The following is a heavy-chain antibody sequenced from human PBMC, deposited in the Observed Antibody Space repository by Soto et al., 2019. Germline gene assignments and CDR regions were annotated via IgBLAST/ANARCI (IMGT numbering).Heavy chain of an antibody. V-gene: IGHV3-11*01. Sequence: GGSLRLSCAASGFTFSDYYMSWIRQAPGKGLEWVSYISSSGSTIYYADSVKGRFTISRDNAKNSLYPQMNSLRAEDTAVYYCARGIVVVVAATRAFDIWGQGTMVTVSS. CDR1: GFTFSDYY. D-gene: IGHD2-15*01. CDR3: ARGIVVVVAATRAFDI. J-gene: IGHJ3*02. CDR2: ISSSGSTI.